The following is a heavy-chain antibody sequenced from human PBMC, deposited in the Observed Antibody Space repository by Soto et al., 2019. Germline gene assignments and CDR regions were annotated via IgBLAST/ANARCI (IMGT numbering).Heavy chain of an antibody. CDR3: ARGKRQWLVVYYYGMDV. D-gene: IGHD6-19*01. V-gene: IGHV4-34*01. CDR2: INHSGST. J-gene: IGHJ6*02. CDR1: GGSFSGCY. Sequence: PSETLSLTCAVYGGSFSGCYWSWIRQPPGKGLEWIGEINHSGSTNYNPSLKSRVTISVDTSKNQFSLKLSSVTAADTAVYYCARGKRQWLVVYYYGMDVWGQGTTVTVSS.